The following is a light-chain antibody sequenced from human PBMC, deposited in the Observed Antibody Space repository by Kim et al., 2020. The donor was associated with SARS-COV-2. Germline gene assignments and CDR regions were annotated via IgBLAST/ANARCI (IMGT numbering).Light chain of an antibody. CDR3: CSYASSGTLI. V-gene: IGLV2-14*03. CDR1: SSDVGNYNY. J-gene: IGLJ2*01. Sequence: QSALTQPASVSGSPGQSITISCTGTSSDVGNYNYVSWYQHHPSEAPKVMIYDVTKRPSGVSNRFFGSKSGNTASLTISGLQTEDEADYYCCSYASSGTLIFGGGTQLTVL. CDR2: DVT.